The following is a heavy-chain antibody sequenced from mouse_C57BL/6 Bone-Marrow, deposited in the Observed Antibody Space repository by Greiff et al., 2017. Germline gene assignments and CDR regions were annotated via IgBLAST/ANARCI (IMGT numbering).Heavy chain of an antibody. CDR1: GFTFSSYA. Sequence: EVMLVESGEGLVKPGGSLKLSCAASGFTFSSYAMSWVRQTPEKRLEWVAYISSGGDYIYYADTVKGRFTISRDNARNTLYLQMSSLKTEDTAMYYGTRDGSLREVYYFDVWGTGTTVTVSS. D-gene: IGHD2-1*01. J-gene: IGHJ1*03. V-gene: IGHV5-9-1*02. CDR2: ISSGGDYI. CDR3: TRDGSLREVYYFDV.